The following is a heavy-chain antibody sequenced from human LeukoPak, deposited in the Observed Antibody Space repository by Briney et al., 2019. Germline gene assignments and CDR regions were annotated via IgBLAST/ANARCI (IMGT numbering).Heavy chain of an antibody. Sequence: ASVKVSCKASGYIFTDYYMHWVRQAPGQGLEWMGWINPNSGGTNYAQKFQGRVTMTRDTSISTAYMELSRLRSDDTAVYYCARPYGSGSFYNVWGQGTLVTVSS. CDR3: ARPYGSGSFYNV. J-gene: IGHJ4*02. CDR2: INPNSGGT. V-gene: IGHV1-2*02. CDR1: GYIFTDYY. D-gene: IGHD3-10*01.